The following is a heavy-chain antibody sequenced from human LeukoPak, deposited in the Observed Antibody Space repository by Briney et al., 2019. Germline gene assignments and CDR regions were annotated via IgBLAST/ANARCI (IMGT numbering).Heavy chain of an antibody. CDR1: GYTFAGYY. J-gene: IGHJ4*02. CDR3: TRSSWDCSSGSCYSNMNFDY. D-gene: IGHD2-15*01. CDR2: INPYKGDT. Sequence: GASVKVSCKASGYTFAGYYIHWVRRAPGQGLEWLGWINPYKGDTKSAQKFRDRVIMTTDTSLTTAYMEVINLSSDDTAVYYCTRSSWDCSSGSCYSNMNFDYWGQGTLVTVSS. V-gene: IGHV1-2*02.